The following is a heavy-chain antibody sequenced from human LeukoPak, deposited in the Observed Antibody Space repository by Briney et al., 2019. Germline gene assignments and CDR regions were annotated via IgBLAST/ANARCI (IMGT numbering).Heavy chain of an antibody. V-gene: IGHV4-34*04. CDR3: ARAGDRSGYADY. CDR2: IYQIGST. CDR1: GGSFSGYY. J-gene: IGHJ4*02. D-gene: IGHD3-22*01. Sequence: SETLSLTCAVYGGSFSGYYWSGIRQPPGQGLDGMGEIYQIGSTNHNPSLTRRATISVDTPKHQLSLKVSSVTAADTAVYYCARAGDRSGYADYWGEGTLVTVSS.